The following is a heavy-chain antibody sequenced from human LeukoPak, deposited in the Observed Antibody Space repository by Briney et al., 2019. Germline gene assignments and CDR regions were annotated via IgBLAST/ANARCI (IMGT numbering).Heavy chain of an antibody. CDR3: ARGGGRSYSDAFDI. V-gene: IGHV3-48*02. D-gene: IGHD1-26*01. J-gene: IGHJ3*02. CDR2: ISGSSTAT. Sequence: GGSLRLSCAASGLTFSSSNMHWVRQAPGKGLEWVSFISGSSTATQYADSVKGRFTISRDIGRKALYLQMNSLRDEDTAVYYFARGGGRSYSDAFDIWGQGTVVTVSS. CDR1: GLTFSSSN.